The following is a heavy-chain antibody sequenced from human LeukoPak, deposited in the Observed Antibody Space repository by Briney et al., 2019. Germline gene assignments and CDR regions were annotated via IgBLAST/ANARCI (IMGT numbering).Heavy chain of an antibody. J-gene: IGHJ3*02. CDR2: IFYSGST. V-gene: IGHV4-31*03. Sequence: SQTLSLTCTVSGGSISSGNYYWGWIRQYPGKGLEWIGYIFYSGSTYYNPSLRSRVTISVDTSKNHFSLKLSSVTAADTAVYYCARGRDSSGYPDAFDIWGQGTMVTVSS. D-gene: IGHD3-22*01. CDR1: GGSISSGNYY. CDR3: ARGRDSSGYPDAFDI.